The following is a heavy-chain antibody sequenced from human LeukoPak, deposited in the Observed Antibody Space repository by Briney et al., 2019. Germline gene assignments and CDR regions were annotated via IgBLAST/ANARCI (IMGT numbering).Heavy chain of an antibody. CDR2: SRNKANSYTT. CDR3: SRDIYYSSGYYLDFGY. D-gene: IGHD3-22*01. Sequence: PGGSLRLSCVASGFTFSDHYVDWVRQTPGKGLEWVGRSRNKANSYTTEYAASVKGRFTISRDDSKNSLYLQMDSLKTEDTAVYYCSRDIYYSSGYYLDFGYWGQGTLVTVSS. J-gene: IGHJ4*02. CDR1: GFTFSDHY. V-gene: IGHV3-72*01.